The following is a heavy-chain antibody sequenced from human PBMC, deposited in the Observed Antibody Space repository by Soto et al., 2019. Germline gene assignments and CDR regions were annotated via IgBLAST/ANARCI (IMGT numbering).Heavy chain of an antibody. Sequence: GGSLRLSCAASGFTFDDYAMHWVRQAPGKGLEWVSLISWDGGSTYYADSVKGRFTISRDNSKNSLYLQMNSLRAEDTALYYCAKSYDSSGYYYFDYWGQGTLVTVSS. J-gene: IGHJ4*02. CDR2: ISWDGGST. V-gene: IGHV3-43D*03. CDR3: AKSYDSSGYYYFDY. CDR1: GFTFDDYA. D-gene: IGHD3-22*01.